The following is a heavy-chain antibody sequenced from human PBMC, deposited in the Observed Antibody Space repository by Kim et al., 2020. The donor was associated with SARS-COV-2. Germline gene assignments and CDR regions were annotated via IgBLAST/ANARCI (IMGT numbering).Heavy chain of an antibody. J-gene: IGHJ4*02. Sequence: SVKVSCKASGGTFSSYAISWVRQAPGQGLEWMGGIIPIFGTANYAQKFQGRVTITADESTSTAYMELSSLRSEDTAVYYCARDMGQWLGYSDVGYWGQGTLVTVSS. CDR2: IIPIFGTA. V-gene: IGHV1-69*13. CDR1: GGTFSSYA. D-gene: IGHD6-19*01. CDR3: ARDMGQWLGYSDVGY.